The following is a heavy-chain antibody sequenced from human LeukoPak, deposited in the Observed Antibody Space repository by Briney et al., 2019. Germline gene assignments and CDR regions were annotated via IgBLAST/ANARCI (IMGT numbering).Heavy chain of an antibody. CDR2: IYYSGST. CDR3: AREGRIAAAGSTDY. CDR1: GGSISSGGYY. J-gene: IGHJ4*02. D-gene: IGHD6-13*01. Sequence: SQTLSLTCTVSGGSISSGGYYWSWVRQHPGKGLEWIGYIYYSGSTYYNPSLKSRVTISVDTSKNQFSLKLSSVTAADTAVYYRAREGRIAAAGSTDYWGQGTLVTVSS. V-gene: IGHV4-31*03.